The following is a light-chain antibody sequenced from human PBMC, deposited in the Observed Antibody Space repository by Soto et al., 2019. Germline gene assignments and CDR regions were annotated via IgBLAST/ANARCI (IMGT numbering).Light chain of an antibody. V-gene: IGKV3-20*01. CDR1: QSVINNY. CDR3: QQYGSSWT. CDR2: GAY. J-gene: IGKJ1*01. Sequence: EVVLTQSPGTLSFSSGERATLSCRASQSVINNYLAWYQQKPGQAPRLLLYGAYNRATGIPDRFSGSGSGTDFTLTISRLEPEDFAVYYCQQYGSSWTFGQGTKVDI.